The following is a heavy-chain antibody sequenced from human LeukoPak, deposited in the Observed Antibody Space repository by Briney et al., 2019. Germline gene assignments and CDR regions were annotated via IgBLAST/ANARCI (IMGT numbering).Heavy chain of an antibody. CDR2: IYYSGST. D-gene: IGHD3-10*01. Sequence: SETLSLTCTASGFTIRGYYRSWIRQPPGKGLEWIWYIYYSGSTNSNPSLKRRVTISVDTSKNHFSLKLSAVTAADTAVYYCARHEFDSGSLPYFDYWGQGILVTVSS. CDR1: GFTIRGYY. V-gene: IGHV4-59*08. CDR3: ARHEFDSGSLPYFDY. J-gene: IGHJ4*02.